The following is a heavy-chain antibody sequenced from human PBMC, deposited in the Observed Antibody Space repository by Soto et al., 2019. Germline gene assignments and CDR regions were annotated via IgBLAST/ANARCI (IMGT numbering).Heavy chain of an antibody. J-gene: IGHJ4*02. Sequence: ASVKVSCKASGYTFTGYYMHWVRQAPGQGLEWMGWINPNSGGTNYAQKFQGRFTVSRDNAKNSVYLDMNSLSAEDTAVYYCARESEDLTSNFDYWGQGTLVTVSS. CDR1: GYTFTGYY. V-gene: IGHV1-2*02. CDR3: ARESEDLTSNFDY. CDR2: INPNSGGT.